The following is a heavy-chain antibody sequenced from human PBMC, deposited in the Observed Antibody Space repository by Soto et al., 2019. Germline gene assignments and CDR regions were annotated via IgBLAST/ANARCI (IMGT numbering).Heavy chain of an antibody. D-gene: IGHD3-22*01. V-gene: IGHV1-69*01. Sequence: QVHLVQSGAEVKMPGSSVRVSCASSGGAFSTSDIGWVRQSPGQGLEWMGGIIPVFGAANYAQKFKGRVTITADESTRTAYVEMSSLKPEDTATYYCARDTRSGWAHDAFDVWGPGTSIIVSS. CDR2: IIPVFGAA. CDR1: GGAFSTSD. CDR3: ARDTRSGWAHDAFDV. J-gene: IGHJ3*01.